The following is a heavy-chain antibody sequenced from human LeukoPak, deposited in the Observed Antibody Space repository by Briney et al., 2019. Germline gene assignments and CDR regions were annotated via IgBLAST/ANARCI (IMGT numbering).Heavy chain of an antibody. V-gene: IGHV3-11*01. D-gene: IGHD2/OR15-2a*01. Sequence: GGSLRLSCAASGFTFSDYYMSWIRQAPGKGLEWVSYISSSGSTIYYADSVKGRFTISRDNAKNSLYLQMDSLRAEDTAVYYCARNVIRHYFDYWGQGTLVTVPS. CDR3: ARNVIRHYFDY. CDR2: ISSSGSTI. J-gene: IGHJ4*02. CDR1: GFTFSDYY.